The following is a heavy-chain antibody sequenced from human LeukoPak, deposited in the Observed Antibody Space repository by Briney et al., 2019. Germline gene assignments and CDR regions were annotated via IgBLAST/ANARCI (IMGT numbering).Heavy chain of an antibody. CDR1: GFSFSNYN. Sequence: GVSLRLSCAASGFSFSNYNMNWVRQAPGMAMEWVSSITSSGTYIFYADSVKGRYTISRDNAKNSLYLQMDSLGPEDTAVYYCARDPYSGAYGNDYYYYMDVWGKGTTVTISS. D-gene: IGHD1-26*01. J-gene: IGHJ6*03. V-gene: IGHV3-21*01. CDR2: ITSSGTYI. CDR3: ARDPYSGAYGNDYYYYMDV.